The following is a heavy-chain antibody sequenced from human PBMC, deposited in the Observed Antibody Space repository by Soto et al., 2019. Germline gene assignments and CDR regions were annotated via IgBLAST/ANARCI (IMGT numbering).Heavy chain of an antibody. CDR1: GYSFTSYW. Sequence: GESLKISCKGSGYSFTSYWIGWVRQMPGKGLEWMGIIYPGDSDTRYSPSFQGQVTISADKSISTAYLQWSSLKASDTAMYYCARRGEEGLAYCGMDVWGQGTTVSVSS. V-gene: IGHV5-51*01. D-gene: IGHD3-10*01. CDR2: IYPGDSDT. J-gene: IGHJ6*02. CDR3: ARRGEEGLAYCGMDV.